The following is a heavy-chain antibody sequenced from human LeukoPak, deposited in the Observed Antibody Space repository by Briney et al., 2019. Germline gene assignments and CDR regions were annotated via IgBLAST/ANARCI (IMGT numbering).Heavy chain of an antibody. CDR3: ARGTGDPEDAFDI. CDR1: GGSISSGGYS. D-gene: IGHD1-14*01. CDR2: IYHSGST. V-gene: IGHV4-30-2*01. Sequence: SETLSLTCAVSGGSISSGGYSWSWIRQPPGKGLEWIGYIYHSGSTYYNPSLKSRVTISVDASKNQFSLKLSSVTAADTAVYYCARGTGDPEDAFDIWGQGTMVTVSS. J-gene: IGHJ3*02.